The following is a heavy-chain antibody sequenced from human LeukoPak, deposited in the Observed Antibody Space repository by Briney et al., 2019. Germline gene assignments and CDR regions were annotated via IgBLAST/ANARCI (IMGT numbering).Heavy chain of an antibody. CDR1: GFTFSSYG. CDR3: ARQQWPGDFYYYGMDV. V-gene: IGHV3-33*01. CDR2: IWYDGSNK. Sequence: PGGSLRLSCAASGFTFSSYGMHWVRQAPGKGLEWVAVIWYDGSNKYYADSVKGRFTISRDNSKNTLYLQMNSLRAEDMAVYFCARQQWPGDFYYYGMDVWGQGTTVTVSS. D-gene: IGHD6-19*01. J-gene: IGHJ6*02.